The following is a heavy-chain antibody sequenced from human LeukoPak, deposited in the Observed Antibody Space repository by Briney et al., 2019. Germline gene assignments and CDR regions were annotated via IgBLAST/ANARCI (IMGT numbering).Heavy chain of an antibody. CDR3: ARDSPDIVATIEAFDI. CDR2: ISSSSSYI. CDR1: GFTFSSYS. Sequence: PGGSLRLSCAASGFTFSSYSMNWVRQAPGKGLEWVSSISSSSSYIYYAGSVKGRFTISRDNAKNSLYLQMNSLRAEDTAVYYCARDSPDIVATIEAFDIWGQGTMVTVSS. J-gene: IGHJ3*02. V-gene: IGHV3-21*01. D-gene: IGHD5-12*01.